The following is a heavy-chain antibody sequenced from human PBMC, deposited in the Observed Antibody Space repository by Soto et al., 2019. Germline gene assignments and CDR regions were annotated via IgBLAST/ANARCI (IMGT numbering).Heavy chain of an antibody. J-gene: IGHJ6*02. CDR1: GYSFTSYW. V-gene: IGHV5-51*01. CDR3: ARHPSESNCSSTSCYIGTEPYYYYYGMDV. CDR2: IYPGDSGT. D-gene: IGHD2-2*01. Sequence: GESLKISCKGSGYSFTSYWIGWVRQMPGKGLEWMGIIYPGDSGTRYSPSFQGQVTISADKSISTAYLQWSSLKASDTAMYYCARHPSESNCSSTSCYIGTEPYYYYYGMDVWGQGTTVTVSS.